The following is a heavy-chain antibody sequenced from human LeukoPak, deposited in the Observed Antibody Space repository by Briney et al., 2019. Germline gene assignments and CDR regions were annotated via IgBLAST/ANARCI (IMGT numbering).Heavy chain of an antibody. CDR1: GGSFSGYY. CDR2: INHSGST. V-gene: IGHV4-34*01. J-gene: IGHJ4*02. Sequence: SETLSLTCAVYGGSFSGYYWSWIRQPPGEGLEWIGEINHSGSTNYNPSLKSRVTISVDTSKNQFSLKLSSVTAADTAVYYCASGGIAAAGNGYWGQGTLVTVSS. CDR3: ASGGIAAAGNGY. D-gene: IGHD6-13*01.